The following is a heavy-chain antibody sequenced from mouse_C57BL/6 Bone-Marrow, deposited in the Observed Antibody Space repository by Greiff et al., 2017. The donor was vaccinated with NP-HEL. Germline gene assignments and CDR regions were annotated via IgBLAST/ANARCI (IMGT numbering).Heavy chain of an antibody. CDR2: ISDGGSYT. V-gene: IGHV5-4*01. J-gene: IGHJ4*01. Sequence: VQLKESGGGLVKPGGSLKLSCAASGFTFSSYAMSWVRQTPEKRLEWVATISDGGSYTYYPDNVKGRFTISRDNAKNNLYLQMSHLKSEDTAMYYCARDGGYYPFYYAMDYWGQGTSVTVSS. D-gene: IGHD2-3*01. CDR3: ARDGGYYPFYYAMDY. CDR1: GFTFSSYA.